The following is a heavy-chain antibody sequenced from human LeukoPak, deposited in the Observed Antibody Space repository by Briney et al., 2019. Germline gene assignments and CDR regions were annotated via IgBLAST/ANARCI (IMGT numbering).Heavy chain of an antibody. V-gene: IGHV3-30*02. CDR1: GFTFSSYG. CDR3: AKDATRITMVRGTAPLDY. D-gene: IGHD3-10*01. J-gene: IGHJ4*02. CDR2: IRYDGSNK. Sequence: GGSLRLSCAASGFTFSSYGMHWVRQAPGKGLEWVAFIRYDGSNKYYADSVKGRFTISRDNSKNTLYLQMNSLRAEDTAVYYCAKDATRITMVRGTAPLDYWGQGTLVTVSS.